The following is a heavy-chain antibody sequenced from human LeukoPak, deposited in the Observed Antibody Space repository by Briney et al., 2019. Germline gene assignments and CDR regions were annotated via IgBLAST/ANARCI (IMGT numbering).Heavy chain of an antibody. CDR1: GGSFSGYY. Sequence: SETLSLTCAVYGGSFSGYYWSWIRQPPGKGLEWIGEINHSGSTNYNPSLKSRVTISVDTSKNQFSLKRSSVTAADTAVYYCAQGGCSGGSCYPLGYWGQGTLVTVSS. CDR3: AQGGCSGGSCYPLGY. V-gene: IGHV4-34*01. J-gene: IGHJ4*02. D-gene: IGHD2-15*01. CDR2: INHSGST.